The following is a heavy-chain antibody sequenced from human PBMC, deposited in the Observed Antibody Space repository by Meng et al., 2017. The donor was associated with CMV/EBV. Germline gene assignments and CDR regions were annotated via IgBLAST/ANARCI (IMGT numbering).Heavy chain of an antibody. D-gene: IGHD2-2*01. Sequence: GESLKISCAASGFTFSSYWMHWVRQAPEKGLVWVSRINSDGSSTNYADSVKGRFTISRDNAKKTLYLQMNSLRAEDTAVYYCARDWYCSSTSCLYYYYYYGMDVWGQGTTVTVSS. CDR1: GFTFSSYW. J-gene: IGHJ6*02. CDR3: ARDWYCSSTSCLYYYYYYGMDV. V-gene: IGHV3-74*01. CDR2: INSDGSST.